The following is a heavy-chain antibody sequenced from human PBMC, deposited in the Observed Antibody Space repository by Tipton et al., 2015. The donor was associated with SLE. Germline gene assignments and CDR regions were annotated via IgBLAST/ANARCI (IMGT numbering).Heavy chain of an antibody. D-gene: IGHD3-3*01. Sequence: SLRLSCAASGFTFSSYAMHWVRQAPGKGLEWVAVISYDGSNKYYADSVKGRFTIYRDNSKNTLYLQMNSLRAEDTAVYYCARDRKIFGARTPAEYFQHWGQGTLVTVSS. V-gene: IGHV3-30-3*01. J-gene: IGHJ1*01. CDR2: ISYDGSNK. CDR1: GFTFSSYA. CDR3: ARDRKIFGARTPAEYFQH.